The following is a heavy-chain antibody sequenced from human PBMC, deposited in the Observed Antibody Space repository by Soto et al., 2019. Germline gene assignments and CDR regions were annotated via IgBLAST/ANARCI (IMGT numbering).Heavy chain of an antibody. CDR3: TRVRSLDYYDSSGYSDYFDY. V-gene: IGHV3-49*03. J-gene: IGHJ4*02. D-gene: IGHD3-22*01. Sequence: GGSLRLSCTASGFTFGDYAMSWFRQAPGKGLEWVGFIRSKAYGGTTEYAASVKGRFTISRDDSKSIAYLQMNSLKTEDTAVYYCTRVRSLDYYDSSGYSDYFDYWGQGTLVTVSS. CDR1: GFTFGDYA. CDR2: IRSKAYGGTT.